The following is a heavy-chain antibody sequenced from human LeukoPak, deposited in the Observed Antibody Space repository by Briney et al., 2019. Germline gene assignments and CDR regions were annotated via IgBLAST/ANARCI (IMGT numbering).Heavy chain of an antibody. CDR2: IYTSGST. V-gene: IGHV4-61*02. CDR3: ARGGLLEWLSSCYYYYMDV. D-gene: IGHD3-3*01. CDR1: GGSISSGSYY. J-gene: IGHJ6*03. Sequence: SETLSLTCTVSGGSISSGSYYWSWIRQPAGKGLEWIGRIYTSGSTNYNPSLKSRVTISVDTSKNQFSLKLSSVTAADTAVYYCARGGLLEWLSSCYYYYMDVWGKGTTVTVSS.